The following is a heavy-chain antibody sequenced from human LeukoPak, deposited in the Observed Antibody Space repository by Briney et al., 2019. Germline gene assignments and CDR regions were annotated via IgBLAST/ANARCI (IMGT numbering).Heavy chain of an antibody. CDR2: IKRDGSEK. J-gene: IGHJ4*02. D-gene: IGHD3-10*01. CDR1: GFTFSNYW. Sequence: GGSLRLSCAASGFTFSNYWMSWVRQAPGKGLEWVANIKRDGSEKYYVDSVKGRFTISRDNAKNPMYLQMNSLRAEDTAIYYCASMNVYYYGSGTDYWGQGTLVTVSS. CDR3: ASMNVYYYGSGTDY. V-gene: IGHV3-7*01.